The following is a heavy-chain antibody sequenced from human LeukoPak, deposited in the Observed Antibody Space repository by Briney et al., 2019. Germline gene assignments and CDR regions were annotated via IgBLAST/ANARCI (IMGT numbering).Heavy chain of an antibody. Sequence: GGSLRLSCAASGFTFSSYGMHWVRQAPGKGLEWVAVIWYDGSNKYYADSVKGRFTISRDNSKNTLYLQMNSLRAEDTAVYYRAKEASQWLPFDYWGQGTLVTVSS. CDR2: IWYDGSNK. V-gene: IGHV3-33*06. J-gene: IGHJ4*02. CDR3: AKEASQWLPFDY. CDR1: GFTFSSYG. D-gene: IGHD6-19*01.